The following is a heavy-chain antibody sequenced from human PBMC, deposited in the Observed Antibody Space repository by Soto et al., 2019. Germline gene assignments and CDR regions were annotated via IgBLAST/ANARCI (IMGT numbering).Heavy chain of an antibody. Sequence: ASVKVSCKASGYTFTSYYMHWVRQAPGQGLEWMGWISANNGNTSYAQKLQGRVTMTTDTSTSTAYMELRSLRSDDTAVYYCARERGLIVGATPYYYGMDVWGQGTTVTVSS. V-gene: IGHV1-18*04. CDR3: ARERGLIVGATPYYYGMDV. J-gene: IGHJ6*02. CDR1: GYTFTSYY. D-gene: IGHD1-26*01. CDR2: ISANNGNT.